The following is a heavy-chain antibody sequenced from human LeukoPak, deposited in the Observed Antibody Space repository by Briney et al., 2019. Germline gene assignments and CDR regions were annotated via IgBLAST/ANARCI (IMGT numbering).Heavy chain of an antibody. CDR3: ARLYYGSGSYYKSDAFDI. D-gene: IGHD3-10*01. CDR2: IYYSGST. Sequence: SETLSLTCTVSGGSISSYHWSWIRPPPGKGLDWIGYIYYSGSTNYNPSLKSRVTISVDTSKNQFSLKLSSVTAADTAVYYCARLYYGSGSYYKSDAFDIWGQGTMVTVSS. V-gene: IGHV4-59*01. J-gene: IGHJ3*02. CDR1: GGSISSYH.